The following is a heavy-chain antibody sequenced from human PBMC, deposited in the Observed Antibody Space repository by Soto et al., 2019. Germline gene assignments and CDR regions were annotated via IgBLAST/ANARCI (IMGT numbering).Heavy chain of an antibody. D-gene: IGHD6-19*01. CDR1: VFTYRRYS. V-gene: IGHV3-21*01. Sequence: GGSLRLSCAASVFTYRRYSMKGVRQARRKGREGGSAISRRSRSNIYYADSVKGRFTISRDTPQNSLYLQMNSLRAEDTAVYYCARDVVPNSSGWYGAFDIWGQGTMVTVSS. J-gene: IGHJ3*02. CDR3: ARDVVPNSSGWYGAFDI. CDR2: ISRRSRSNI.